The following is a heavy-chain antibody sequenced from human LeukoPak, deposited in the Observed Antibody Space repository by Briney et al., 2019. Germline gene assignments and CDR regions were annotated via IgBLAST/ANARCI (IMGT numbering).Heavy chain of an antibody. CDR2: ISAYNGNT. CDR1: GYTFTSYG. Sequence: ASVKVSCKASGYTFTSYGISWVRQAPGQGLEWMGWISAYNGNTNYAQKLQGRVTMTTDTSTSTAYMELRSLRSDDTAVYYCARDLVWQQLAANWFDPWGQGTLVTVSS. J-gene: IGHJ5*02. D-gene: IGHD6-13*01. V-gene: IGHV1-18*01. CDR3: ARDLVWQQLAANWFDP.